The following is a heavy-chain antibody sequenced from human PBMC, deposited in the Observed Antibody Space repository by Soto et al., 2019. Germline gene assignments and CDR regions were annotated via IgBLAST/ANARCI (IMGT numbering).Heavy chain of an antibody. J-gene: IGHJ6*03. CDR1: GGSISSYY. CDR2: IYYSGST. D-gene: IGHD2-2*01. CDR3: ARRVMGYCSSTSCQEYYYYYMDV. V-gene: IGHV4-59*08. Sequence: SETLSLTCTVSGGSISSYYWSWIRQPPGKGLEWIGYIYYSGSTNYNPSLKSRVTISVDMSKNQFSLKLSSVTAADTAVYYCARRVMGYCSSTSCQEYYYYYMDVWGKGTTVTVSS.